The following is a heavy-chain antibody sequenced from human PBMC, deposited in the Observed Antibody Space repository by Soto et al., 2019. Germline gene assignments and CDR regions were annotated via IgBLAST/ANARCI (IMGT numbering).Heavy chain of an antibody. J-gene: IGHJ4*02. V-gene: IGHV4-59*01. Sequence: SETLSLTCTVSGDSISRYYWSWIRQPPGKGLEWTGYIYYSGTTNYNPSLKSRVTISVDTSQSQFSLTLTAVTAADTAVYFCARASYYYNSTGYYYSGFDNWGQGTQVTVSS. CDR2: IYYSGTT. CDR3: ARASYYYNSTGYYYSGFDN. D-gene: IGHD3-22*01. CDR1: GDSISRYY.